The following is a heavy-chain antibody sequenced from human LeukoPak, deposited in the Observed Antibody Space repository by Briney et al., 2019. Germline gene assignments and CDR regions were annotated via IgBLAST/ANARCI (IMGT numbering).Heavy chain of an antibody. CDR2: IYYTGST. CDR3: AGMRITTPTVRTLDY. V-gene: IGHV4-59*01. Sequence: SETLSLTCTVSGGSIRSYYWSWIRQPPGKGLERIGYIYYTGSTNYNPSLKSRVTISVDTSKNQFSLKLSSVTAADTAVYYCAGMRITTPTVRTLDYWGQGTLVTVSS. J-gene: IGHJ4*02. CDR1: GGSIRSYY. D-gene: IGHD1-14*01.